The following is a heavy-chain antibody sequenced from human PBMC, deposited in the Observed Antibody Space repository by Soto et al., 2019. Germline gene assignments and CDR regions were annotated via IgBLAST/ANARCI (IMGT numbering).Heavy chain of an antibody. Sequence: GGSLRLSCAASGFPFSSYGMNWVRQSPGQGLEWVSAVNPSGTFTYYADSVKGRFTISRDNSKNTVYLEMNSLRGEDTAVYFCARLAVRLSYSGIDFWGQGATVTVSS. V-gene: IGHV3-23*01. J-gene: IGHJ6*02. CDR1: GFPFSSYG. CDR2: VNPSGTFT. CDR3: ARLAVRLSYSGIDF. D-gene: IGHD6-6*01.